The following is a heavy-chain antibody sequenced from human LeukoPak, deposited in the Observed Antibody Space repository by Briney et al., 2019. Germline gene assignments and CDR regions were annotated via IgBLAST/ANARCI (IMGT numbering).Heavy chain of an antibody. V-gene: IGHV4-39*07. CDR3: ARAVTVVIPRGYFDY. J-gene: IGHJ4*02. CDR2: IYYSGST. D-gene: IGHD4-23*01. CDR1: GGPISSSSYY. Sequence: SETLSLTCTVSGGPISSSSYYWGWIRQPPGKGLEWIGSIYYSGSTYYNPSLKSRVTISVDTSKNQFSLKLSSVTAADTAVYYCARAVTVVIPRGYFDYWGQGTLVTVS.